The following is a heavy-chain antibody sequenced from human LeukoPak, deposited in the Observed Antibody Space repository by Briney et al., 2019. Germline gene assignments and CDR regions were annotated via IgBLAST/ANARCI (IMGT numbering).Heavy chain of an antibody. J-gene: IGHJ4*02. CDR3: ARDELGYYYDSSGPDY. V-gene: IGHV3-30-3*01. D-gene: IGHD3-22*01. Sequence: PGGSLRLSCAASGFTFSSYAMHWVRQAPGKGLEGVAVISYDGSNKYYADSVKGRFTISRDNSKNTLYLQMNSLRAEDTAVYYCARDELGYYYDSSGPDYWGQGTLVTVSS. CDR1: GFTFSSYA. CDR2: ISYDGSNK.